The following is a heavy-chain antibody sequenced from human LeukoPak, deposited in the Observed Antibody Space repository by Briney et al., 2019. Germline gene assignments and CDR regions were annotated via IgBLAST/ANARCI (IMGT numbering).Heavy chain of an antibody. J-gene: IGHJ6*02. Sequence: PGGSLRLSCAASGFTVSSNYMSWVRQAPGKGLEWGSVIYSGGSTYYADSVKGRFTISRDNSENTLYLQMNSLRAEDTAVYYCARDLVVVTAIIDYYYGMDVWGQGTTVTVSS. CDR3: ARDLVVVTAIIDYYYGMDV. V-gene: IGHV3-66*01. CDR2: IYSGGST. D-gene: IGHD2-21*02. CDR1: GFTVSSNY.